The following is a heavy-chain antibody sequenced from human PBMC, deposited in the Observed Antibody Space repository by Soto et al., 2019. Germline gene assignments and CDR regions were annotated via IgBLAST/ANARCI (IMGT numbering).Heavy chain of an antibody. Sequence: GESLKISCQGSGYSFTDYWIGWVRQMPGKGLEWMGIIYPGGSDTRYSPSFQDQVTMSVDKSISTAYLQWSSLKASDTALYYCARSPLHAFGNKRFWFDPWGKVTLVTVSS. V-gene: IGHV5-51*03. CDR1: GYSFTDYW. CDR2: IYPGGSDT. D-gene: IGHD3-16*01. CDR3: ARSPLHAFGNKRFWFDP. J-gene: IGHJ5*02.